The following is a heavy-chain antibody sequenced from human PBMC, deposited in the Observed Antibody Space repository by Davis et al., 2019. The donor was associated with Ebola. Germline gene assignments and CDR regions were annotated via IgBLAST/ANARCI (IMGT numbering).Heavy chain of an antibody. CDR1: GFTFSAYT. Sequence: GESLKISCAASGFTFSAYTMNWVRQAPGKGLEWVSSISSNSSYIFYADSMKGRFTISRDNAKNSLYLQMNSLGAEDTAVYYCARDGESYYYGSGIDYWGQGTLVTVSS. D-gene: IGHD3-10*01. V-gene: IGHV3-21*01. J-gene: IGHJ4*02. CDR3: ARDGESYYYGSGIDY. CDR2: ISSNSSYI.